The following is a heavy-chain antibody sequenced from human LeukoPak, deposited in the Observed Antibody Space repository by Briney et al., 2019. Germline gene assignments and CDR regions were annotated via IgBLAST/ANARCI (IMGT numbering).Heavy chain of an antibody. CDR3: TRHPAEGDY. J-gene: IGHJ4*02. D-gene: IGHD2-15*01. V-gene: IGHV3-11*03. CDR1: GFTFSDFY. Sequence: GGSLRLSCAASGFTFSDFYMSWIRQAAGKGLESVSYISGGGSNTNYADSVKGRFTISRDNAKNSLYLQMNSLRAEDTAVYYCTRHPAEGDYWGQGTLVTVSS. CDR2: ISGGGSNT.